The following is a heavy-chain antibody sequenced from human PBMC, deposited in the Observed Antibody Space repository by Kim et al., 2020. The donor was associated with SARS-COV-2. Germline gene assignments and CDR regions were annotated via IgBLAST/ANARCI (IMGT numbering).Heavy chain of an antibody. CDR2: ISAYNGNT. CDR1: GYTFTSYG. D-gene: IGHD6-19*01. J-gene: IGHJ4*02. CDR3: ARALAVAGTIPPDY. Sequence: ASVKVSCKASGYTFTSYGISWVRQAPGQGLEWMGWISAYNGNTNYAQKLQGRVTMTTDTSTSTAYMELWSLRSDDTAVYYCARALAVAGTIPPDYWGQGTLVTVSS. V-gene: IGHV1-18*01.